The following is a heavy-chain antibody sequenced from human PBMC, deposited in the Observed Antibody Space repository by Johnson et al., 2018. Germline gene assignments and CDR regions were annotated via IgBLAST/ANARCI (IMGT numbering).Heavy chain of an antibody. CDR2: IKEDGSEK. CDR3: TRTDRGIHWGGAFDI. J-gene: IGHJ3*02. Sequence: VQLQESGGGLVQPGGSLRLSCVASGFTFRSYWMNWVRQAPGKGLEWVANIKEDGSEKYYVDSVKGRFTISRDNAKNSLHLQMDSLRVEDTAVYYCTRTDRGIHWGGAFDIWGQGTMVTVSS. V-gene: IGHV3-7*01. D-gene: IGHD7-27*01. CDR1: GFTFRSYW.